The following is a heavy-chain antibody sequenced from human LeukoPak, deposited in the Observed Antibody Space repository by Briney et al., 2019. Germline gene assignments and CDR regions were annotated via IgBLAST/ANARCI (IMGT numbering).Heavy chain of an antibody. V-gene: IGHV1-46*01. CDR1: EYSFSTFY. Sequence: APVKPSDSPSEYSFSTFYTLPGPQSPGQGLEWMGIINPSGGSTTNAQEVQGRFTMTRDNSTTTVYVELSSLRSDDTAMYYCARDERDVVVVPDAMPYDCRGQGTPV. D-gene: IGHD2-2*01. J-gene: IGHJ4*02. CDR3: ARDERDVVVVPDAMPYDC. CDR2: INPSGGST.